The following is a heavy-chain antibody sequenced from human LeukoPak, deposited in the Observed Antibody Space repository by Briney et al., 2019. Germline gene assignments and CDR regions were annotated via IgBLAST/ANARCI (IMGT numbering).Heavy chain of an antibody. J-gene: IGHJ4*02. CDR3: AKVQHYYDSSGYYPIY. Sequence: PGRSLRLSCAASGFTFSSYGMHWVRQAPDKGREWGSVISYDGSNKYYADSVKSRFTISRDNSKNTLYLQMNSLRAEDKAVDYCAKVQHYYDSSGYYPIYWGQGTLVTVSS. CDR2: ISYDGSNK. CDR1: GFTFSSYG. V-gene: IGHV3-30*18. D-gene: IGHD3-22*01.